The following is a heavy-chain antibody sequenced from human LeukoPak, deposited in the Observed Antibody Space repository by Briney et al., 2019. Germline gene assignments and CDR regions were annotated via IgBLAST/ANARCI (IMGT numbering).Heavy chain of an antibody. J-gene: IGHJ4*02. Sequence: PGGSLRLSCEASGFTFSSYGMNWVRQAPGKGLEWVSSISSSSSYIYYADSVKGRFTISRDNAKNSLYLQMNSLRAEDTAVYYCARADWDTAMIDYWGQGTLVTVSS. V-gene: IGHV3-21*01. CDR3: ARADWDTAMIDY. CDR1: GFTFSSYG. CDR2: ISSSSSYI. D-gene: IGHD5-18*01.